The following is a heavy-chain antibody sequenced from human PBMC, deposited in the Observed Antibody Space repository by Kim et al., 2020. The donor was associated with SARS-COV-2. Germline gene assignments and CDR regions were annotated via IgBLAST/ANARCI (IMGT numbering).Heavy chain of an antibody. Sequence: ANYEQKFQGRVTITADESKSTAYMELSSLRSEDTAVYYCASGGDSSSWYSWGQGTLVTVSS. D-gene: IGHD6-13*01. CDR2: A. CDR3: ASGGDSSSWYS. V-gene: IGHV1-69*01. J-gene: IGHJ4*02.